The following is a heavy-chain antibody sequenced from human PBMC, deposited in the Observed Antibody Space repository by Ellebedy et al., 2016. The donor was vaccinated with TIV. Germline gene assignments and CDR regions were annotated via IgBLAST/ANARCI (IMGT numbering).Heavy chain of an antibody. Sequence: GESLKISXAASGFTFSSYAMTWVRQAPGKGLEWVSGISGNGVNTYYAHSVKGRFTISRDNSKNTLYLQMNSLRAEDTAIYYCAKGPFASPDWYFDLWGRGTLVTVSS. V-gene: IGHV3-23*01. CDR3: AKGPFASPDWYFDL. CDR1: GFTFSSYA. CDR2: ISGNGVNT. J-gene: IGHJ2*01.